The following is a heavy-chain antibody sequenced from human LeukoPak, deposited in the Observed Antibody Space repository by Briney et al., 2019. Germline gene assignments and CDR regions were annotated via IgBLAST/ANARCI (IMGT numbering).Heavy chain of an antibody. CDR1: GFIFSDYY. Sequence: GGSLRLSCAASGFIFSDYYMSWIRQAPGKGLEWVSYISSSGTTAIYYADSVKGRFTISRDNAKNSLYLQMNSLRAEDTAVYFCAREAYDSGSFRTDYYYMDVWGKGTTVTISS. J-gene: IGHJ6*03. CDR3: AREAYDSGSFRTDYYYMDV. V-gene: IGHV3-11*04. CDR2: ISSSGTTAI. D-gene: IGHD3-10*01.